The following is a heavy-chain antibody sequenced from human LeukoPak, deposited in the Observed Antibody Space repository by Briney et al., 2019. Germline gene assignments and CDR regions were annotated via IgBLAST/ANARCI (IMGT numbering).Heavy chain of an antibody. D-gene: IGHD4-17*01. Sequence: GGSLRLSCAASGFNISDFWMTWVRQAPGKGLEWVSAISGSGGSTYYADSVKGRFTISRDNSKNTLYLQMNSLRAEDTAVYYCAKHATTVTTYAFDIWGQGTMVTVSS. CDR2: ISGSGGST. CDR3: AKHATTVTTYAFDI. V-gene: IGHV3-23*01. J-gene: IGHJ3*02. CDR1: GFNISDFW.